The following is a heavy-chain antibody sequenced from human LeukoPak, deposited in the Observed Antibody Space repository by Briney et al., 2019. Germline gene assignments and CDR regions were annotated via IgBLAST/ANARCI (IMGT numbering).Heavy chain of an antibody. J-gene: IGHJ4*02. V-gene: IGHV4-34*01. Sequence: PSETLSLTCAVYGGSFSGYYWSWIRQPPGKGLEWIGEISHSGSTNYNPSLKGRVTISVDTSKNQFSLKLSSVTAADTAVYYCARATYYDFWSGYYWNSYFDYWGQGTLVTVSS. CDR1: GGSFSGYY. D-gene: IGHD3-3*01. CDR3: ARATYYDFWSGYYWNSYFDY. CDR2: ISHSGST.